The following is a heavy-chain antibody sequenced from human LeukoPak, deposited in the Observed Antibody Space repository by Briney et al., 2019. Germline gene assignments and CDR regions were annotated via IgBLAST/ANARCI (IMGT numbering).Heavy chain of an antibody. Sequence: SETLSLTCAVYGGSFSGYYWSWIRQPPGKGLEWIGEINHSGSTNYNPSLKSRVTISVDTSKNQFSLKLSSVTAADTAVYYCARHAGVVVVDWYFDLWGRGTLVTVSS. CDR3: ARHAGVVVVDWYFDL. CDR2: INHSGST. D-gene: IGHD2-15*01. CDR1: GGSFSGYY. V-gene: IGHV4-34*01. J-gene: IGHJ2*01.